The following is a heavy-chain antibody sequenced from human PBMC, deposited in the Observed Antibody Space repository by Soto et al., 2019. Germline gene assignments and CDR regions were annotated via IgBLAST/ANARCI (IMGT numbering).Heavy chain of an antibody. D-gene: IGHD4-17*01. CDR3: ASFVTTEGAFDI. CDR1: GYTFTSYA. J-gene: IGHJ3*02. V-gene: IGHV1-3*01. Sequence: GDSVKVSCKASGYTFTSYAMHWVRQAPGQRLEWMGWINAGNGNTKYSQKFQGRVTITRDTSASTAYMELSSLRSEDTAVYYCASFVTTEGAFDIWGQGTMVTVS. CDR2: INAGNGNT.